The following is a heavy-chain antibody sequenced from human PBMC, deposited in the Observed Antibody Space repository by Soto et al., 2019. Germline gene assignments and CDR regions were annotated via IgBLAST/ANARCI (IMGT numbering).Heavy chain of an antibody. J-gene: IGHJ4*02. Sequence: ASVKVSCKVSGYTLTDLSMHWVRQAPGKGLEWMGGFDPEDGETIYAQKFQGRVTMTEDTSTDTAYMELSSLRSEDTAVYFCATRLVYFGELFRTFDYWGQGTLVTVSS. CDR1: GYTLTDLS. D-gene: IGHD3-10*01. V-gene: IGHV1-24*01. CDR2: FDPEDGET. CDR3: ATRLVYFGELFRTFDY.